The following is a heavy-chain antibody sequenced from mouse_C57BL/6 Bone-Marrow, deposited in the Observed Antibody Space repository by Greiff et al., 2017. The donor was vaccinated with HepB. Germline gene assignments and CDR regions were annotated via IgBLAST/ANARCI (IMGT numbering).Heavy chain of an antibody. Sequence: VQLQESGAELARPGASVKMSCKATGYTFTSYTMHWVKQRPGQGLEWIGYINPSSGYTKYNQKFKDKATLTADKSSSTAYMQLSSMTSEDSAVYYCARLRAYVAYWGQGTLVTVSA. CDR1: GYTFTSYT. CDR2: INPSSGYT. V-gene: IGHV1-4*01. D-gene: IGHD1-1*01. J-gene: IGHJ3*01. CDR3: ARLRAYVAY.